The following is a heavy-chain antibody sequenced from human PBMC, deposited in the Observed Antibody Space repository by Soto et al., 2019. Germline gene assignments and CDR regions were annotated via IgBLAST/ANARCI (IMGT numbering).Heavy chain of an antibody. CDR1: GGSISSGGYS. D-gene: IGHD2-2*01. CDR3: ARYCISTSCYATGFDY. Sequence: SETLSLTCAVSGGSISSGGYSWSWIRQPPGKGLEWIGYIYHSGSTYYNPSLKSRVTISVDRSKNQFSLKLSSVTAADTAVYYCARYCISTSCYATGFDYWGQGTLVTVS. CDR2: IYHSGST. J-gene: IGHJ4*02. V-gene: IGHV4-30-2*01.